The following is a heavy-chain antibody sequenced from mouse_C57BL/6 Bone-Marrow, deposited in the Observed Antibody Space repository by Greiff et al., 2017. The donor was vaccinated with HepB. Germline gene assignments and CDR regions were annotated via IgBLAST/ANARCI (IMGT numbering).Heavy chain of an antibody. CDR1: GYTFTSYW. CDR2: IYIGNGYT. J-gene: IGHJ3*01. V-gene: IGHV1-58*01. Sequence: VQLQQPGAELVKPGASVKMSCKASGYTFTSYWITWVKQRPGQGLEWIGYIYIGNGYTEYNEKFKGKATLTSDTSSSTAYMQLSSLTSEDSAIYFCARWEIYYYGSSAAWFAYWGQGTLVTVSA. CDR3: ARWEIYYYGSSAAWFAY. D-gene: IGHD1-1*01.